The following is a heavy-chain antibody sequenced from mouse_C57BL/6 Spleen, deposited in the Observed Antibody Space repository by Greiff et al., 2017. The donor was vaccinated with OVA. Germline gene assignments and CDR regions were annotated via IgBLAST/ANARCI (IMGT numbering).Heavy chain of an antibody. CDR2: IYPGSGST. Sequence: QVQLKQPGAELVKPGASVKMSCKASGYTFTSYWITWVKQRPGQGLEWIGDIYPGSGSTNYNEKFKSKATLTVDTSSSTAYMQLSSLTSEDSAVYYCARERDYGGAMDYWGQGTSVTVSS. CDR1: GYTFTSYW. D-gene: IGHD1-1*01. CDR3: ARERDYGGAMDY. J-gene: IGHJ4*01. V-gene: IGHV1-55*01.